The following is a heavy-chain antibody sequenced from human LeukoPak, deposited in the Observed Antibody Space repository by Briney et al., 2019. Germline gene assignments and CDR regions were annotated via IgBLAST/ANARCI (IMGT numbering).Heavy chain of an antibody. Sequence: WGSLRLSCAASGFTFGNYWMHWVRQAPGKGLLWVSRTSDDGSSANYADSVQGRFTISRDNAKNTVYLQMHSLRAEDTAVYYCVSGYCSSTTCYRGAYWGQGTLVTVSS. D-gene: IGHD2-2*03. V-gene: IGHV3-74*01. CDR2: TSDDGSSA. J-gene: IGHJ4*02. CDR1: GFTFGNYW. CDR3: VSGYCSSTTCYRGAY.